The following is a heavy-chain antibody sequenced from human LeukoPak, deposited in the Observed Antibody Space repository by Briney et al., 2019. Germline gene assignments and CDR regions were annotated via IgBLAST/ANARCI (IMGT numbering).Heavy chain of an antibody. Sequence: GASVKVSCKASGGTFSSYTVSWVRQAPGQGLEWMGGIIPVFGITNYAQNFQDRVTITADTSTGTAYMELHSLRSEDTAVYYCARSTEYYDSSGYLGDWFDPWGQGTLVTVSS. CDR1: GGTFSSYT. CDR3: ARSTEYYDSSGYLGDWFDP. V-gene: IGHV1-69*10. CDR2: IIPVFGIT. J-gene: IGHJ5*02. D-gene: IGHD3-22*01.